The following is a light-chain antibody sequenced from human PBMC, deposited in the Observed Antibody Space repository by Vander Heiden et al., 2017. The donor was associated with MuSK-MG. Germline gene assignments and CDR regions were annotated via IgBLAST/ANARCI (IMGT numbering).Light chain of an antibody. V-gene: IGLV1-40*01. CDR1: SSNIGAGYD. CDR3: QYYDSSLRLDGV. CDR2: CNS. J-gene: IGLJ2*01. Sequence: QSVLTQPPSVSGAPGQRVTISCTGSSSNIGAGYDVHWYQQLPGTAPNRRSECNSNRPSGVPDRFAGPKSGTSAPMAITGLQAGGGGDYVGQYYDSSLRLDGVFGGEAK.